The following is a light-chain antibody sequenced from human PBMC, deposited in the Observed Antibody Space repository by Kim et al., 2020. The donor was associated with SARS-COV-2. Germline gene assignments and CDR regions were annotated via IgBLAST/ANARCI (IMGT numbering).Light chain of an antibody. CDR3: QQYATSPRT. CDR2: DAI. J-gene: IGKJ1*01. Sequence: DIILTQSPDTLSLSPGESAALSCGASQTLTANQLAWYQQKPGQAPRLLIYDAISRATGIPYRFRGSGSGTEFTLTISGLSPDDFAVYYCQQYATSPRTFGQGTKLEI. V-gene: IGKV3-20*01. CDR1: QTLTANQ.